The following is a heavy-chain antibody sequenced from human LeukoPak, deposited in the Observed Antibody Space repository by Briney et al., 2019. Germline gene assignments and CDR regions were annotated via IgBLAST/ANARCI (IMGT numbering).Heavy chain of an antibody. J-gene: IGHJ4*02. D-gene: IGHD3-22*01. Sequence: PGGSLRLSCAASGFTFSSYGMHWVRQAPGKGLEWVSSISISSSYIYYADSVKGRLTISRDNAKNSLYLQMNILRAEDTAVYYCARDPRNYYDSSGYNDYWGQGTLVTVSS. V-gene: IGHV3-21*01. CDR1: GFTFSSYG. CDR2: ISISSSYI. CDR3: ARDPRNYYDSSGYNDY.